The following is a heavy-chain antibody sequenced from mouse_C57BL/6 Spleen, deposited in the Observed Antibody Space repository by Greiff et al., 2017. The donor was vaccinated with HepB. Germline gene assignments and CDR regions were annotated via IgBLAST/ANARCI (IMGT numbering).Heavy chain of an antibody. Sequence: QVQLKESGAELARPGASVKMSCKASGYTFTSYTMHWVKQRPGQGLEWIGYINPSSGYTKYNQKFKDKATLTADKSSSTAYMQLSSLTSEDSAVYYCARGYDGRRAAMEYWGQGTTVTVSS. D-gene: IGHD1-1*01. CDR1: GYTFTSYT. J-gene: IGHJ4*01. CDR3: ARGYDGRRAAMEY. CDR2: INPSSGYT. V-gene: IGHV1-4*01.